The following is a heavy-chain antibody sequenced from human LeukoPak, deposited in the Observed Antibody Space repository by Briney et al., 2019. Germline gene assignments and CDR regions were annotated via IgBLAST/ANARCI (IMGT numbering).Heavy chain of an antibody. V-gene: IGHV4-59*01. J-gene: IGHJ6*02. CDR3: AKDRGLYSSSWYGGDYGMDV. CDR2: IYYSGST. Sequence: KTSETLSLTCTVSGGSISSYYWSWIRQPPGKGLEWIGYIYYSGSTNYNPSLKSRVTISVDTSKNQFSLKLSSVTAADTAVYYCAKDRGLYSSSWYGGDYGMDVWGQGTTVTVSS. D-gene: IGHD6-13*01. CDR1: GGSISSYY.